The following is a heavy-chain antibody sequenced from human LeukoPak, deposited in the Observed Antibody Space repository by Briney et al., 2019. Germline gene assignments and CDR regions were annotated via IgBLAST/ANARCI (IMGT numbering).Heavy chain of an antibody. CDR2: IYYSGST. J-gene: IGHJ4*02. CDR3: ARLIGYCSSTSCYTGDYYFDY. D-gene: IGHD2-2*02. V-gene: IGHV4-59*08. Sequence: SETLSLTCTVSGGSISSYYWSWIRQPPGKGLEWIGYIYYSGSTNYNPSLKSRVTISVDTSKNQFSLKLSSVTAADTAVYYCARLIGYCSSTSCYTGDYYFDYWGQGTLVTVSS. CDR1: GGSISSYY.